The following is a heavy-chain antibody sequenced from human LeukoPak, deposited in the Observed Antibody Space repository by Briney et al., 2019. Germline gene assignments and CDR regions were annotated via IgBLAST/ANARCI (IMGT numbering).Heavy chain of an antibody. CDR3: ARDVFSGSYLFDY. J-gene: IGHJ4*02. CDR1: GYTFTSYY. D-gene: IGHD1-26*01. CDR2: INPSGGST. V-gene: IGHV1-46*01. Sequence: ASVKVSCKASGYTFTSYYMHWVRQAPGQGLEWMGIINPSGGSTSYAQKLQGRVAMTRDMSTSTVYMELSSLRSEDTAVYYCARDVFSGSYLFDYWGQGTLVTVSS.